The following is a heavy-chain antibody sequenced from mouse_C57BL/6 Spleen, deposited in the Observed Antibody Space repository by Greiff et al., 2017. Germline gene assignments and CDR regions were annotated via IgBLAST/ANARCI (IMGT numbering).Heavy chain of an antibody. Sequence: QVQLQQPGTELVKPGASVKLSCKASGYTFTSYWMHWVKQRPGQGLEWIGNINPSNGGTNYNEKFKSKATLTVDKSSSPAYMQLSSLTSEDSAVDDCASLRVTTVVADWYFDVWGTGTTVTVSS. CDR3: ASLRVTTVVADWYFDV. V-gene: IGHV1-53*01. D-gene: IGHD1-1*01. CDR1: GYTFTSYW. J-gene: IGHJ1*03. CDR2: INPSNGGT.